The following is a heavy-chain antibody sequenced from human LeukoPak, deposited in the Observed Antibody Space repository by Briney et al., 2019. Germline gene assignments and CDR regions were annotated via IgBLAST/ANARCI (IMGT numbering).Heavy chain of an antibody. CDR3: AKQFPYYYDTSGYYQDY. D-gene: IGHD3-22*01. J-gene: IGHJ4*02. CDR1: GFTFSTYA. V-gene: IGHV3-23*01. Sequence: GGSLGLSCAASGFTFSTYAMSWVRQAPGKGLEWVSAISGGGGSTYYADSVKGRFTISRDNSKNTLSLQMNSLRAEDTAVYYCAKQFPYYYDTSGYYQDYWGQGTLVTVSS. CDR2: ISGGGGST.